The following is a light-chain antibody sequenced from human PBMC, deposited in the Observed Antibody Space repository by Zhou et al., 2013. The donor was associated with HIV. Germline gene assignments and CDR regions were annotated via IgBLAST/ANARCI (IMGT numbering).Light chain of an antibody. CDR1: QDISSW. CDR3: QQYHRFPLT. V-gene: IGKV1-12*01. CDR2: AAS. J-gene: IGKJ3*01. Sequence: DIQMTQSPSSVSASVGDRVTITCRASQDISSWLAWYQQKPGKAPKLLIYAASSLQSGVPSRFSGSGSRTDFTLTISSLQPEDSATYYCQQYHRFPLTFGPGTKVDFK.